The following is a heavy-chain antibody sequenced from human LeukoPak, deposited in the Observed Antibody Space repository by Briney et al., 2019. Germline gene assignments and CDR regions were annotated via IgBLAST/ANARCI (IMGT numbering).Heavy chain of an antibody. Sequence: GRSLRLSCAASGFTFSSYAMHWVRQAPGKGLEWVAVISYDGSNKYYADSVKGRFAISRDNSKNTLYLQMNSLRAEDTAVYYCARGIVAHALWGQGTLVTVSS. V-gene: IGHV3-30*09. CDR2: ISYDGSNK. D-gene: IGHD5-12*01. CDR1: GFTFSSYA. CDR3: ARGIVAHAL. J-gene: IGHJ4*02.